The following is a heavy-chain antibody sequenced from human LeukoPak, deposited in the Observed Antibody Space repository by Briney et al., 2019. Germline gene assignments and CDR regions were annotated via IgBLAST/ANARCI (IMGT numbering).Heavy chain of an antibody. CDR2: ISGSGGST. D-gene: IGHD6-13*01. Sequence: GGSLRLSCAASGFTFSNAWMNWVRQAPGKGLEWVSGISGSGGSTDYADFVKGRFTISRDNSKNTLYLQMNSLRAEDTAVYYCAKSDIAAAGTGAFDIWGQGTMVTVSS. CDR3: AKSDIAAAGTGAFDI. CDR1: GFTFSNAW. J-gene: IGHJ3*02. V-gene: IGHV3-23*01.